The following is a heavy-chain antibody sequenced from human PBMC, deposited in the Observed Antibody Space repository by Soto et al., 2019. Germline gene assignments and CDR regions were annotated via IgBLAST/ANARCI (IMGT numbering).Heavy chain of an antibody. CDR1: GGSISGYY. J-gene: IGHJ6*02. D-gene: IGHD2-21*02. CDR3: ARDLWGYCGTDCYPLDV. V-gene: IGHV4-59*01. CDR2: MYNTGST. Sequence: QVQLQESGPGLVKPSETLSLTCTVSGGSISGYYWSWIRQPPGTGLEWIGYMYNTGSTVYNPSFKSRVTISVDTSKNQFSLKLNSVTAADTAVYYCARDLWGYCGTDCYPLDVWGQGTTVTVSS.